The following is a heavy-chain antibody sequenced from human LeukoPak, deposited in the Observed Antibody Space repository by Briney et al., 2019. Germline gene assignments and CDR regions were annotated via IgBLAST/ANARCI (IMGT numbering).Heavy chain of an antibody. V-gene: IGHV4-59*01. CDR1: GGSISSYY. J-gene: IGHJ4*02. Sequence: PSETLSLTCTVSGGSISSYYWSWIRQPPGKGLEWIGYIYYSGSTNYNPSLKSRVTISVDTSKNQFSLKLSSVTAADTAVYYCARAAVTPGQPPFFDYWGQGTLVTVSS. CDR2: IYYSGST. CDR3: ARAAVTPGQPPFFDY. D-gene: IGHD6-13*01.